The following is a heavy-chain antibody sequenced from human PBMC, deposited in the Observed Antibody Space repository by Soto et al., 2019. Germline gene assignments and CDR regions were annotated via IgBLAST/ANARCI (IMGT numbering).Heavy chain of an antibody. J-gene: IGHJ6*02. CDR3: ARGGGYSNYFFVRGNYYYYGMDV. CDR2: INHSGST. D-gene: IGHD4-4*01. Sequence: QSQTLSLTCAVYGGSFSGYYWSWIRQPPGKGLEWIGEINHSGSTNYNPSLKSRVTISVDTSKNQFSRKLSSVSAADTAVYYCARGGGYSNYFFVRGNYYYYGMDVWGQGTTVTVSS. V-gene: IGHV4-34*01. CDR1: GGSFSGYY.